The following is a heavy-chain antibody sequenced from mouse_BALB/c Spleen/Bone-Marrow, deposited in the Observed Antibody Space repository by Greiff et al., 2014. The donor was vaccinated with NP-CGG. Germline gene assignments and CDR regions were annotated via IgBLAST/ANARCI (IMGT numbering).Heavy chain of an antibody. CDR2: IHPSNGRT. J-gene: IGHJ4*01. Sequence: VQLQQSGTELVKPGASVKLSCKASGYTFTSYWIHWVKQRPGQGLEWIGEIHPSNGRTNYSEKFKTKATLTVDKSSTTAHMQRRSLTSEDSEVCYSARGTDRAMMDYWGQGTSVTVSS. V-gene: IGHV1S81*02. CDR1: GYTFTSYW. CDR3: ARGTDRAMMDY. D-gene: IGHD3-2*01.